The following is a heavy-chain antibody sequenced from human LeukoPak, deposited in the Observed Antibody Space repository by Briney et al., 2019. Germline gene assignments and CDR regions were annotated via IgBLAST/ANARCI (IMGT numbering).Heavy chain of an antibody. J-gene: IGHJ4*02. CDR2: ISGSGGST. Sequence: GGSLRLSCAASGFTFSSYAMSWVRQAPGKGLEWVSAISGSGGSTYYADSVKGRFTISRDNSKNTLYLQMSSLRFEDTAVYYCAADRAGSYLRFVYWGQGTPVTVSS. V-gene: IGHV3-23*01. CDR1: GFTFSSYA. D-gene: IGHD3-10*01. CDR3: AADRAGSYLRFVY.